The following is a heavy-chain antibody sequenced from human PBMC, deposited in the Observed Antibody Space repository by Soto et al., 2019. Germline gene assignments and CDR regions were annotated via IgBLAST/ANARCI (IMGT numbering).Heavy chain of an antibody. CDR2: VSGSGSST. J-gene: IGHJ4*02. CDR3: ARDSGTYYDSSGAFDF. V-gene: IGHV3-23*01. Sequence: VGSLRLSCGASGFNFSSYTMSWVRQAPGKGLEWISAVSGSGSSTYYADSVKGRFTISRDNSKDTLYLQMDSLRVDDTAVYYCARDSGTYYDSSGAFDFWGQGTLVTVSS. CDR1: GFNFSSYT. D-gene: IGHD3-22*01.